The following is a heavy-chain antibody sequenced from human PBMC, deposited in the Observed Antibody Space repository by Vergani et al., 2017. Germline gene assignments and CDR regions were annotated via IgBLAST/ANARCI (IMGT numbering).Heavy chain of an antibody. Sequence: QLQLQESGPGLVKPSETLSLTCTVSGGSISSSSYYWGWIRQTPGKGLEWIGSIYYSGSTYYNPSLKSRVTISVDTSKNQFSLKLSSVTAADTAVYYCATHAIYYYFDYWGQGTLVTVSS. J-gene: IGHJ4*02. CDR1: GGSISSSSYY. CDR2: IYYSGST. CDR3: ATHAIYYYFDY. D-gene: IGHD1-26*01. V-gene: IGHV4-39*01.